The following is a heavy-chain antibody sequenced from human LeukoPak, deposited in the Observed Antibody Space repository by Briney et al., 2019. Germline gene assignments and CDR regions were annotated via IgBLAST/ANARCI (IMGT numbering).Heavy chain of an antibody. V-gene: IGHV4-59*01. CDR3: ARETTPSGGYWTLDY. CDR1: SGAISNYY. J-gene: IGHJ4*02. CDR2: IYYSGT. D-gene: IGHD1-26*01. Sequence: TWETLALTCTVSSGAISNYYWTWIRQPPAKGQEWIGYIYYSGTNYNPSLKSRVTMSLDTSKNQFSLKLSSVTAADTAVYYCARETTPSGGYWTLDYWGQGALVTVSS.